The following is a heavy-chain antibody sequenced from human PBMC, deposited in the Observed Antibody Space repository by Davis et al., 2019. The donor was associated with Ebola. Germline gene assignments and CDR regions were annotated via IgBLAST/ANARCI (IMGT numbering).Heavy chain of an antibody. D-gene: IGHD4-11*01. V-gene: IGHV3-30*04. CDR3: ARDSDDYSFDY. CDR2: ISSDGSTK. J-gene: IGHJ4*02. Sequence: GESLKISCAASGFTFSSYAMHWVRQAPGKGLEWVAVISSDGSTKYYAESVKGRFTVSRDNSKNTLYLQMNSLRPEDTAVYYCARDSDDYSFDYWGQGTLVTVSS. CDR1: GFTFSSYA.